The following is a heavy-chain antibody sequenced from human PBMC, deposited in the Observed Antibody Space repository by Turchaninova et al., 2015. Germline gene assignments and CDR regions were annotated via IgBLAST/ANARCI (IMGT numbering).Heavy chain of an antibody. D-gene: IGHD1-26*01. J-gene: IGHJ4*02. V-gene: IGHV3-33*01. CDR3: VRGVWEPDY. CDR1: GFSFSTYG. CDR2: KWNDGSSK. Sequence: QVQLVESGGGVVQPGTSLRLSCAASGFSFSTYGMQWVRQAPGKGLEGGAGKWNDGSSKYYADSVKGLFNVSRDNSKNPLYLQMNSLRVEDTAVYYCVRGVWEPDYWGQGTLVTVSS.